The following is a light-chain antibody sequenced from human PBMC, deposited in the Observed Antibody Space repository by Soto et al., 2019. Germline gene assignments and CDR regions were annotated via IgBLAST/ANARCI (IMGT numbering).Light chain of an antibody. Sequence: EIVMTQSPATLSVSPGERATLSCRASQDVLTNLAWYQQKPGQSPRLLIHGASSRATGIPDRFSGSGSGTDFTLTISRLEPEDFAVYYCQQYGSSPDTFGQGTRLEIK. V-gene: IGKV3-20*01. J-gene: IGKJ5*01. CDR2: GAS. CDR1: QDVLTN. CDR3: QQYGSSPDT.